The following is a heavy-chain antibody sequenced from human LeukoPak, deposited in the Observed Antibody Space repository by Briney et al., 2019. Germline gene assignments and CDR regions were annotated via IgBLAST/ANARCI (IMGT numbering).Heavy chain of an antibody. V-gene: IGHV3-30-3*01. CDR2: ISHDGGNK. CDR1: GFTFSSYT. CDR3: AQELFGAGDGDYADYYYGMDV. J-gene: IGHJ6*02. Sequence: GGSLRLSCAASGFTFSSYTMHWVRQAPDKGLEWVAVISHDGGNKYYADSVKGRFTISRDNSKNTLYLQMNSLRAEETSMYYCAQELFGAGDGDYADYYYGMDVWGQGTTVTVS. D-gene: IGHD4-17*01.